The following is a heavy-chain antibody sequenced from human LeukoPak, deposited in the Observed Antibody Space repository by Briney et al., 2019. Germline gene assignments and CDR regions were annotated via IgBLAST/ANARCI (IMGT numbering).Heavy chain of an antibody. Sequence: GGSLRLSCAASGLTFSDYTMNWARQAPGKGLEWVSYISSSSSTISYADSVKGRFTISRDNAKNSLFLQMNSLRAEDTAVYYCASVGHCTSSSCPYYFDYWGQGTLVTVSS. CDR2: ISSSSSTI. CDR3: ASVGHCTSSSCPYYFDY. CDR1: GLTFSDYT. J-gene: IGHJ4*02. V-gene: IGHV3-48*01. D-gene: IGHD2-2*03.